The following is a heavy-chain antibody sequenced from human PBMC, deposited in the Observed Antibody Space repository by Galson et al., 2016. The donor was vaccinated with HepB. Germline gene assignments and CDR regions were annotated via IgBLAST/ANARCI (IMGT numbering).Heavy chain of an antibody. CDR3: AKDSIIQLPIQSYYYYYGMDV. CDR1: GFTFSSYA. J-gene: IGHJ6*02. D-gene: IGHD2-2*01. CDR2: ISGSGGNT. V-gene: IGHV3-23*01. Sequence: SLRLSCAASGFTFSSYAMSCVRQAPGKGLEWVSAISGSGGNTKYADSVKGRFTISRDKSKNTLFLQMNSLRAEDTAVYYCAKDSIIQLPIQSYYYYYGMDVWGHGTTVTVSS.